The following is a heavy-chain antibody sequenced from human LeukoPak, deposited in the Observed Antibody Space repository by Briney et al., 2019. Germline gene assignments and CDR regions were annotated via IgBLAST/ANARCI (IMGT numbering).Heavy chain of an antibody. CDR2: IYPSGST. J-gene: IGHJ4*02. CDR1: GGSISSSNW. V-gene: IGHV4-4*02. D-gene: IGHD3-16*02. Sequence: SETLSLTCAVSGGSISSSNWWGWVRQPPGKGLEWIGEIYPSGSTNYNPSLKSRVTISVDTSKNQFSLKLSSVTAADVAVYYCARGRYLPLYFDHWGQGTLVTVSS. CDR3: ARGRYLPLYFDH.